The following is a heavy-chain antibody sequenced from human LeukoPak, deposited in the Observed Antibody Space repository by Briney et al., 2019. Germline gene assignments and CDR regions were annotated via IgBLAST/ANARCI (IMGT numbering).Heavy chain of an antibody. J-gene: IGHJ4*02. CDR2: MNPNSGNT. Sequence: ASVKVSCKASGYTFTSYDINWVRQATGQGLEWMGWMNPNSGNTGYGQKFQGRVTMTRNTSISTAYMELSSLRSEDTAVYYCARWGCSSISGYSRYWGQGTLVTVSS. D-gene: IGHD2-2*01. V-gene: IGHV1-8*01. CDR3: ARWGCSSISGYSRY. CDR1: GYTFTSYD.